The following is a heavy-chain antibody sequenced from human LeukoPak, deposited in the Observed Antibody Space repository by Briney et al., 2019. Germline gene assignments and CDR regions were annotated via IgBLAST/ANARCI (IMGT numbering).Heavy chain of an antibody. D-gene: IGHD6-6*01. CDR2: INHSGST. J-gene: IGHJ4*02. V-gene: IGHV4-34*01. Sequence: SETLSLTCAVYGGSFSGHYWSWIRQPPGKGLEWIGEINHSGSTNYNPSLKSRVTISVDTSKNQFSLKLSSVTAADTAVYYCARGTRHPSHWGQGTLVTVSS. CDR3: ARGTRHPSH. CDR1: GGSFSGHY.